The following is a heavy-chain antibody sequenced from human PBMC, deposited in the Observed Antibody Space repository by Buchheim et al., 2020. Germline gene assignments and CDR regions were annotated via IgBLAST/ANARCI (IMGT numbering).Heavy chain of an antibody. J-gene: IGHJ4*02. V-gene: IGHV3-7*01. Sequence: EVLLLESGGGLVQPGGSLSLSCAASGFTFSRFWMSWVRQAPGKGLEWVANINEDGTEKYYVDSVKGRFTISRDNAKNSLYLQMNSLTAEDAAVYYCASETYYFDHWGQGAL. CDR1: GFTFSRFW. CDR2: INEDGTEK. CDR3: ASETYYFDH.